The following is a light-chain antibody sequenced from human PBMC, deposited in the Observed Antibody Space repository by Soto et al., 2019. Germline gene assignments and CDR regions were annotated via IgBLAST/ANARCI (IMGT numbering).Light chain of an antibody. J-gene: IGLJ2*01. V-gene: IGLV2-14*01. CDR1: SSDIGDYTH. Sequence: QSVLTQPASVSGSPGQSITISCTGTSSDIGDYTHVSWYQQHPGKAPKLIIYEVSDRPSGVSNRFSGSKSGNTASLTISGLQTEDKADYYCCSYTSISTSAVFGGGTKLTVL. CDR3: CSYTSISTSAV. CDR2: EVS.